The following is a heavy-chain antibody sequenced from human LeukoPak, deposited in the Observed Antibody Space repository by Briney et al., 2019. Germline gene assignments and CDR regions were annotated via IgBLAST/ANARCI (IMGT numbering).Heavy chain of an antibody. D-gene: IGHD6-6*01. J-gene: IGHJ5*02. CDR2: ISSSSSYI. Sequence: PGGSLRLSCAASGFTFSSYEMNWVRQAPGKGLEWVSSISSSSSYIYYADSVKGRFTISRDNAKNSVYLQMNSLRAEDTAVYYCARDSGGGIAARAWFDPWGQGTLVTVSS. CDR1: GFTFSSYE. CDR3: ARDSGGGIAARAWFDP. V-gene: IGHV3-21*01.